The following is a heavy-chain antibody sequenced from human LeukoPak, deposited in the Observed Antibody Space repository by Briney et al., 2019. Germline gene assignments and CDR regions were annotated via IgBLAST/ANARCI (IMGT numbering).Heavy chain of an antibody. D-gene: IGHD3-10*01. Sequence: PGGSLRLSCAASGFTFSSYWMSWVRQAPGKGLEWVANIKQDGSNKYYADSVKGRFTISRDNSKNTLYLQMNSLRAEDTAVYYCAKDGGVLLWFGDYFDYWGQGTLVTVSS. CDR2: IKQDGSNK. J-gene: IGHJ4*02. V-gene: IGHV3-7*01. CDR3: AKDGGVLLWFGDYFDY. CDR1: GFTFSSYW.